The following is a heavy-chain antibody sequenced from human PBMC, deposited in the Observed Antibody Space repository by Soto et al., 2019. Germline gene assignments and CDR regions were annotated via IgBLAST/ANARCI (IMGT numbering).Heavy chain of an antibody. Sequence: GGSLRLSCAASGFTFSNCAMSWVRQAPGKGLEWVSSISGGGGSTYYADSVKGRFAISRDNSQNTLYLQMNSLRAEDTAVYYCARGPGQDITNYGFHYYYYMDVWGKATTVTVSS. D-gene: IGHD4-17*01. V-gene: IGHV3-23*01. J-gene: IGHJ6*03. CDR2: ISGGGGST. CDR1: GFTFSNCA. CDR3: ARGPGQDITNYGFHYYYYMDV.